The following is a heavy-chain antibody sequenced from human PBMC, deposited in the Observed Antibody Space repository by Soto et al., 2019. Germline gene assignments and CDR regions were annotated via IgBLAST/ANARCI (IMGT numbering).Heavy chain of an antibody. D-gene: IGHD3-3*01. V-gene: IGHV1-3*01. Sequence: VQLVQSGAEVKKPGASVKVSCKASGYTFTSYAMHWVRQAPGQRLEWMGWINAGNGNTKYSQKFQGRVTITRDTSASTAYMELSSLRSEDTAVYYCALYYDFWSGYYGHYFDYWGQGTLVTVSS. CDR1: GYTFTSYA. CDR2: INAGNGNT. J-gene: IGHJ4*02. CDR3: ALYYDFWSGYYGHYFDY.